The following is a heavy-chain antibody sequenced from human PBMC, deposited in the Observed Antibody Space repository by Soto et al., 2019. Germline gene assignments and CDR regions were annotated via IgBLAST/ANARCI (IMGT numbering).Heavy chain of an antibody. CDR3: ARGPTSYVQSWFDP. CDR1: GFTFSSYS. D-gene: IGHD3-16*01. Sequence: GGSLRLSCAASGFTFSSYSMNWVRQAPGKGLEWVSYISSSSSTIYYADSVKGRFTISRDNAKNSLYLQMNSLRDEDTAVYYCARGPTSYVQSWFDPWGQGTLVTVSS. J-gene: IGHJ5*02. CDR2: ISSSSSTI. V-gene: IGHV3-48*02.